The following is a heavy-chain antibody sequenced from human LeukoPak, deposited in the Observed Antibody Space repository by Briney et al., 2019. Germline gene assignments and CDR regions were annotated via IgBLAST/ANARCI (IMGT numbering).Heavy chain of an antibody. CDR1: GFTVSSNY. Sequence: GGSLRLSCAASGFTVSSNYMSWVRQAPGKGLEWVSVIYSGGSTYYADSVKGRFTISRDNSKNTLYLQMNSLRAEDTAVYYCARVSESSGWFYYYYYYHMDVWGKGTTVTISS. D-gene: IGHD6-19*01. CDR3: ARVSESSGWFYYYYYYHMDV. V-gene: IGHV3-53*01. J-gene: IGHJ6*03. CDR2: IYSGGST.